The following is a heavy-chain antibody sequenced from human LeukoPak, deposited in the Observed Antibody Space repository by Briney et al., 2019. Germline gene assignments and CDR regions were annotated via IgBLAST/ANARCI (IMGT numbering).Heavy chain of an antibody. D-gene: IGHD2-15*01. CDR1: GYTFTSYG. J-gene: IGHJ1*01. CDR2: ISAYNGNT. Sequence: ASVKVSCKASGYTFTSYGISWVRQAPGQGLEWMGWISAYNGNTNYAQKLQGRVTMTTDTSTSTAYMELRSLRSDDTAVYYCARLGYCSGGSCPRIFQHWGQGTLVTVSS. V-gene: IGHV1-18*01. CDR3: ARLGYCSGGSCPRIFQH.